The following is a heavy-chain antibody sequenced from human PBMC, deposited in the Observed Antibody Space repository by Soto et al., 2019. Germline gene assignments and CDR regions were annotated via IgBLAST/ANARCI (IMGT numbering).Heavy chain of an antibody. Sequence: QVQLQESGPGLVKPSETLSLTCTVSGASIRNYYWSWIRQPPGKGLEWIGYIYYSGHTNYNPSLEGRVTISVDTAKNQFSLKLSSVTAADTAVYYCAKAGSSSWYSRYFDSWGQGTLVTVSS. D-gene: IGHD6-13*01. CDR1: GASIRNYY. CDR2: IYYSGHT. V-gene: IGHV4-59*01. J-gene: IGHJ4*02. CDR3: AKAGSSSWYSRYFDS.